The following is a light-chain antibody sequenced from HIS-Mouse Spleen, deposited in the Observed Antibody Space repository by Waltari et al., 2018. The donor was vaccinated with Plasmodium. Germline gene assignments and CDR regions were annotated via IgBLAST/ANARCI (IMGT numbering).Light chain of an antibody. J-gene: IGKJ3*01. CDR1: QSVSSN. CDR3: QQYNNWSFT. Sequence: EIVMTQSPATLSVPPGERATLSCRASQSVSSNLAWYQQKPGQAPRLLIYVASTRATGIPARFSGSGSGTEFTLTISSLQSEDFAVYYCQQYNNWSFTFGPGTKVDIK. CDR2: VAS. V-gene: IGKV3-15*01.